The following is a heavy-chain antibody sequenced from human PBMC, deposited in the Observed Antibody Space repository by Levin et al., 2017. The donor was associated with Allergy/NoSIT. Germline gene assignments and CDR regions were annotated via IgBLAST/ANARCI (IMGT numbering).Heavy chain of an antibody. J-gene: IGHJ4*02. CDR3: TRDSGYYYDQFDC. D-gene: IGHD3-22*01. CDR1: GFTFSAYS. Sequence: LTGGSLRLSCAASGFTFSAYSLNWVRQAPGKALEWVSYISVSGSTIHYAASVKGRFTISRDNAKNSLYLQMNSLRDEDTAVYYCTRDSGYYYDQFDCWGQGTLVTVSS. V-gene: IGHV3-48*02. CDR2: ISVSGSTI.